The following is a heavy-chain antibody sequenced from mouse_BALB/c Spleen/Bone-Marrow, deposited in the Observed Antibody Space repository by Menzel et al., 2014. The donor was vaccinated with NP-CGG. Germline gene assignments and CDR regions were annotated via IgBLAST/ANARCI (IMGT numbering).Heavy chain of an antibody. V-gene: IGHV5-4*02. D-gene: IGHD2-1*01. CDR2: INDGGSYT. CDR1: GFTFSDYY. J-gene: IGHJ4*01. CDR3: ARDGNFAMDY. Sequence: EVKLVESGGGLVKPGGSLKLSCAVSGFTFSDYYMYWVRQNPEKRLEWVATINDGGSYTYYPDSVKGRFTISRDNAKNNLYLQTSSLKSEDTAMYYCARDGNFAMDYWGQGTSVTVSS.